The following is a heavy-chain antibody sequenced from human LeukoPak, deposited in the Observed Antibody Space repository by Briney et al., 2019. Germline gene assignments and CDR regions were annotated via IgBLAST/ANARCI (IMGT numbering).Heavy chain of an antibody. Sequence: PSETLSLTCAVYGGSFSGYYWSWIRQPPGKGLEWIGEINHSGSTNYNPSLKSRVTISVDTSKNQFSLKLSSVTAADTAVYYCAREKMRHRKYYFDYWGQGTLVTVSS. J-gene: IGHJ4*02. CDR1: GGSFSGYY. CDR2: INHSGST. CDR3: AREKMRHRKYYFDY. V-gene: IGHV4-34*01.